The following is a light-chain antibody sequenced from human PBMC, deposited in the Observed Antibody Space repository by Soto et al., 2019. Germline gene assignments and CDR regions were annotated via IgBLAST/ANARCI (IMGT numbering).Light chain of an antibody. CDR3: QQYTDWPLT. CDR1: QSVSSN. V-gene: IGKV3-15*01. CDR2: GAS. J-gene: IGKJ1*01. Sequence: EIVMTQSPDTLSVSPGERATLSCRASQSVSSNLAWYQHKPGQAPRLLMYGASTRATGVPARFSGSGSGTEFTLTISSLQSKDFAVYYCQQYTDWPLTFGQATRVEIK.